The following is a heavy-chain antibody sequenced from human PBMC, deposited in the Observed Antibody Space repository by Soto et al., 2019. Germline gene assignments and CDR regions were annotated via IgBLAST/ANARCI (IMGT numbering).Heavy chain of an antibody. CDR2: ISGSGSTT. Sequence: GESLKISCPATGFTFSTCAMNWVRQAPGKGLEWVSTISGSGSTTYYADSVKGRFTISRDNFKNSLFLQMNTLRPEDSAIYYCARVAYWGPGTQVTVSS. CDR3: ARVAY. V-gene: IGHV3-23*01. J-gene: IGHJ4*02. CDR1: GFTFSTCA.